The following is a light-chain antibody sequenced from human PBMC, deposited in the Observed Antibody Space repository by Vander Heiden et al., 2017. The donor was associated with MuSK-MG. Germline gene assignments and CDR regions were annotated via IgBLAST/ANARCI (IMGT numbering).Light chain of an antibody. Sequence: DIQLTQPPCTLSASVGDGVTITCRASARFTGWLAWYQHTPGKAPNLLIYRASTLAMRVPSRSSGTDSGTEFALTISILHLDAFATYSCQHDKNGAAYTFGQGTKLEIK. CDR1: ARFTGW. V-gene: IGKV1-5*03. J-gene: IGKJ2*01. CDR2: RAS. CDR3: QHDKNGAAYT.